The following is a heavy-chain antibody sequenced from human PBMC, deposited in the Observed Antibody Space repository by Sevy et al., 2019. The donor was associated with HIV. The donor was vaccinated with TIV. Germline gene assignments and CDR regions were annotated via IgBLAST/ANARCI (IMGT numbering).Heavy chain of an antibody. CDR3: ARVDCSGGSCYPLFNYYYMDV. CDR1: GGTFSSYA. D-gene: IGHD2-15*01. CDR2: IIPIFGTR. V-gene: IGHV1-69*06. Sequence: ASVKVSCKASGGTFSSYAISWVRQAPGQELEWMGGIIPIFGTRNYAQKFQGRVTITADKSTSTAYMELSSLRSEVTAVYYCARVDCSGGSCYPLFNYYYMDVWGKGTTVTVSS. J-gene: IGHJ6*03.